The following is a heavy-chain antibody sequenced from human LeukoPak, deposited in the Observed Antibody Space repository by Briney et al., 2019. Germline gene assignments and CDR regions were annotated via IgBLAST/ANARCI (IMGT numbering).Heavy chain of an antibody. CDR1: GYTFTGYY. J-gene: IGHJ4*02. V-gene: IGHV1-2*02. CDR2: INPNSGGT. Sequence: ASVKVSCKASGYTFTGYYMHWVRQAPGQGLEWMGWINPNSGGTNYAQKLQGRVTMTTDTSTSTAYMELRSLRSDDTAVYYCARVEHGSGYLYYFDYWGQGTLVTVSS. CDR3: ARVEHGSGYLYYFDY. D-gene: IGHD3-22*01.